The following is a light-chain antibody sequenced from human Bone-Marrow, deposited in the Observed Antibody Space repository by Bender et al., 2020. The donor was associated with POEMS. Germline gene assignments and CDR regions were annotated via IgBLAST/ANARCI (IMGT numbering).Light chain of an antibody. Sequence: QSVVTQPPSLSEAPRQRVPISCSGSSSNIGNHGVNWYHQLPGEAPKLLIYYDDLLTPGVSDRFSASKSGTSASLAISELQSEDEALYYCSAWDDRLGGWVVGGGTKLTVL. J-gene: IGLJ3*02. CDR2: YDD. CDR3: SAWDDRLGGWV. V-gene: IGLV1-36*01. CDR1: SSNIGNHG.